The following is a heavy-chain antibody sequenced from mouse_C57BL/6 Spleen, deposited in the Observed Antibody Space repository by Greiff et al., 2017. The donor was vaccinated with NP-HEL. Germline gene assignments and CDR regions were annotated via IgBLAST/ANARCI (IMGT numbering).Heavy chain of an antibody. V-gene: IGHV1-82*01. D-gene: IGHD2-3*01. CDR2: IYPGDGDT. Sequence: QVQLQQSGPELVKPGASVKISCKASGYAFSSSWMNWVKQRPGKGLEWIGRIYPGDGDTNYNGKFKGKATLTADKSSSTAYMQLSSLTSEDSAVYVCARAPVLDDGYYEGFAYWGQGTLVTVSA. CDR3: ARAPVLDDGYYEGFAY. J-gene: IGHJ3*01. CDR1: GYAFSSSW.